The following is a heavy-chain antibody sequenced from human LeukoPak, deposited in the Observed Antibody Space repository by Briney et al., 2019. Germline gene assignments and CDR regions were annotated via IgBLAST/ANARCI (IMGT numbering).Heavy chain of an antibody. CDR1: GYTFTGYY. V-gene: IGHV1-2*02. Sequence: ASVKVSCKASGYTFTGYYMHWVRQAPGQGLEWLGWINPNSGGTNYAQKFQGRVTMTRDTSISTAYMELSRLRSDDTAVYYCARDSSSSGYYYYYYMDVWGKGTTVTVSS. CDR2: INPNSGGT. CDR3: ARDSSSSGYYYYYYMDV. D-gene: IGHD6-6*01. J-gene: IGHJ6*03.